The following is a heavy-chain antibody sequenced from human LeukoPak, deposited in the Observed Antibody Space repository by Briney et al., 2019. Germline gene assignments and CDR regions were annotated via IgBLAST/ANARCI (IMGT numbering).Heavy chain of an antibody. CDR3: AHRVLWFGEGEFDY. CDR2: IYSNNDK. CDR1: GFSLSTSRAG. V-gene: IGHV2-5*01. Sequence: SGPTLVNPTPTLTLTCTISGFSLSTSRAGVGWIRQPPGKALEWLALIYSNNDKRYSPSPNSRLTITKDTSKNQVVLTMTNMDPVDTATYYCAHRVLWFGEGEFDYWGQGTLVTVSS. J-gene: IGHJ4*02. D-gene: IGHD3-10*01.